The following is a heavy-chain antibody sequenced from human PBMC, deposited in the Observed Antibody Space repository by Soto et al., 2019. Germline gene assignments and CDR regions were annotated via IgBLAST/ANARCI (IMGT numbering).Heavy chain of an antibody. Sequence: VVFLILSCSSSVFTFSSYSISLFLQAPGKGLEWVSAISGSGGITYYADSVKGRFTISRDNSKNTLYLQMNSLRAEDTAVYYCEKSGRRVKADMWVWGQGTLVTVSS. CDR1: VFTFSSYS. CDR3: EKSGRRVKADMWV. CDR2: ISGSGGIT. J-gene: IGHJ4*02. V-gene: IGHV3-23*01. D-gene: IGHD1-26*01.